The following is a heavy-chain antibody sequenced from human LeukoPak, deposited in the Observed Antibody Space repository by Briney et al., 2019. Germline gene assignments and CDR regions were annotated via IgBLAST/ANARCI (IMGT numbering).Heavy chain of an antibody. CDR3: ANGAVAVPDYYMDV. CDR1: GFTFSSYA. V-gene: IGHV3-23*01. J-gene: IGHJ6*03. D-gene: IGHD6-13*01. Sequence: PGESLRLSCAASGFTFSSYAMSWVRQAPGKGLEWVSGISDSGGSTNYADSVKGRFTISRDNSKNTVYLQMTSLRAEDTAVYYCANGAVAVPDYYMDVWGKGTTVTVSS. CDR2: ISDSGGST.